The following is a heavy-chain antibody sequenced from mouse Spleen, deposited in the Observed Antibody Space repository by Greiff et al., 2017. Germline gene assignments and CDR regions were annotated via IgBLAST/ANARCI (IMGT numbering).Heavy chain of an antibody. CDR1: GFTFSSYA. Sequence: EVQLVESGGGLVKPGGSLKLSCAASGFTFSSYAMSWVRQTPEKRLEWVATISSGGSYTYYPDSVKGRFTISRDNAKNTLYLQMSSLRSEDTAMYYCARPRPDWYFDVWGAGTTVTVSS. J-gene: IGHJ1*01. CDR2: ISSGGSYT. CDR3: ARPRPDWYFDV. V-gene: IGHV5-9-3*01.